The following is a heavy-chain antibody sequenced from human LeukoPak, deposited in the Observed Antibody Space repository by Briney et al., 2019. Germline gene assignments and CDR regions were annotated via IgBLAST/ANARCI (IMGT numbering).Heavy chain of an antibody. J-gene: IGHJ4*02. CDR2: IYPGDSDT. CDR1: GYSFTSYW. V-gene: IGHV5-51*01. CDR3: ARHPFGGYCSSTSCYSLLPFDD. D-gene: IGHD2-2*02. Sequence: GESLNTSWKGSGYSFTSYWIGWVRQMPGKGLEWMGLIYPGDSDTRYSPPFQGQVTISADKSISTAYLQWSSLKASDTAVYCCARHPFGGYCSSTSCYSLLPFDDWGQGTLVTVSS.